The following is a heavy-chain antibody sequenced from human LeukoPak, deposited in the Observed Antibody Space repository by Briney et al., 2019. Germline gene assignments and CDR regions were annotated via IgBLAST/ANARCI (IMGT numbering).Heavy chain of an antibody. CDR2: INHSGST. CDR1: GGSFSGYY. D-gene: IGHD1-26*01. Sequence: SETLSLTCAVYGGSFSGYYWSWIRQPPGKGLEWIGEINHSGSTNYNPSLKSRVTISVDTSKNQFSLKLSSVTAADTAVYYCARDSGSYNFDYWGQGTLVTVSS. CDR3: ARDSGSYNFDY. V-gene: IGHV4-34*01. J-gene: IGHJ4*02.